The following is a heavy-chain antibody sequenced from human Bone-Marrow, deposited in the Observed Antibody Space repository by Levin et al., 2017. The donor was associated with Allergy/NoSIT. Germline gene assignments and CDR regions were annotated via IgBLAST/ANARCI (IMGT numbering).Heavy chain of an antibody. CDR1: GGTFSSYA. CDR3: ASPQPEATDGGYYYYGMDV. CDR2: IIPIFGTA. V-gene: IGHV1-69*01. J-gene: IGHJ6*02. D-gene: IGHD5-12*01. Sequence: KISCKASGGTFSSYAISWVRQAPGQGLEWMGGIIPIFGTANYAQKFQGRVTITADESTSTAYMELSSLRSEDTAVYYCASPQPEATDGGYYYYGMDVWGQGTTVTVSS.